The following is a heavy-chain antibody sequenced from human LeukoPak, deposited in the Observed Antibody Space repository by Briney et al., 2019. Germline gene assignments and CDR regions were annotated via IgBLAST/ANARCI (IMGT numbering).Heavy chain of an antibody. CDR1: GYTFTSYG. D-gene: IGHD4-17*01. CDR2: ISAYNGNT. V-gene: IGHV1-18*04. Sequence: ASVKVSCTASGYTFTSYGISWVRQAPGQGQELMGWISAYNGNTNYAQKLQGRVTMTTDTSTSTAYMELRSLRSDDTAVYYCARDDGDHASGALYYYYGMDVWGKGTTVTVSS. CDR3: ARDDGDHASGALYYYYGMDV. J-gene: IGHJ6*04.